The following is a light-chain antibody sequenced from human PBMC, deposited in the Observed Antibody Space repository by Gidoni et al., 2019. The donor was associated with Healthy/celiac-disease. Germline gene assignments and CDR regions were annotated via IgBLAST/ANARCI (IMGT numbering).Light chain of an antibody. CDR2: KDS. CDR3: QSADSSGTYVV. CDR1: ALPKQY. V-gene: IGLV3-25*03. Sequence: SYELTQPPSVSVSPGQTARVTCSGDALPKQYAYWYQQTPGQAPVLVIYKDSERPSGIPERFSGSSSVTTVTLTISGVQAEDEADYYCQSADSSGTYVVFGGGTKLTVL. J-gene: IGLJ2*01.